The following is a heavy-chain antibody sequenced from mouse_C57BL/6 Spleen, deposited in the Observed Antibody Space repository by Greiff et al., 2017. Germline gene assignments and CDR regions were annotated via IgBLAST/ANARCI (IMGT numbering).Heavy chain of an antibody. CDR1: GYTFTSYW. D-gene: IGHD1-1*01. CDR3: AREIYYYGSSLCWYFDV. J-gene: IGHJ1*03. Sequence: VQLQQSGAELVKPGASVKLSCKASGYTFTSYWMHWVKQRPGQGLEWIGMIHPNSGSTNYNEKFKSKATLTVDKSSSTAYMQLSSLTSEDSAVYYCAREIYYYGSSLCWYFDVWGTGTTVTVSS. CDR2: IHPNSGST. V-gene: IGHV1-64*01.